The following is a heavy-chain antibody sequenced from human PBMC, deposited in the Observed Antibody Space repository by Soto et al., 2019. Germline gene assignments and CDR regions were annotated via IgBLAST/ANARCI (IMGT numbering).Heavy chain of an antibody. CDR2: ISGDGTTT. Sequence: EVQLVESGGGLVQPGKALRLSCAASGFTFSKYWMHWVRQAPGKGPVWVSYISGDGTTTDYADSVKGRFTISRDNAKKTLYLHMYRLRVEDTAVYYCAIQDCTKAVCLEAAATVGGAVEYGGQGAQVTVTS. J-gene: IGHJ4*02. CDR1: GFTFSKYW. V-gene: IGHV3-74*01. CDR3: AIQDCTKAVCLEAAATVGGAVEY. D-gene: IGHD2-8*01.